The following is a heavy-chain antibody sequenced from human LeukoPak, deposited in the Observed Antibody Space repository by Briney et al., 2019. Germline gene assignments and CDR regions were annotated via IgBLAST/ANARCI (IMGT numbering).Heavy chain of an antibody. CDR2: IYYSGST. Sequence: SETLSLTCTVSGGSISSYYWSWIRQPPGKGLEWIGYIYYSGSTNYNPSLKGRVTISVDTSKNQFSLKLSSVTAADTAVYYCARVIPGQWLVPSVFDYWGQGTLVTVSS. V-gene: IGHV4-59*13. J-gene: IGHJ4*02. D-gene: IGHD6-19*01. CDR3: ARVIPGQWLVPSVFDY. CDR1: GGSISSYY.